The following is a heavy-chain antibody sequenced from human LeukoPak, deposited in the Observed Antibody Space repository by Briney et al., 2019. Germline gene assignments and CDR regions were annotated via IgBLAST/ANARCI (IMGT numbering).Heavy chain of an antibody. Sequence: GGSLRLSCAASGFTFSDYYMGWIRQAPGKGLEWVSYISSSGTYTYYADSVKGRFTISRDNAKNSLYLQMTSLRAEDTAVYYCARDKKVGRPFGWSHFDYWGQGTLVTVSS. CDR2: ISSSGTYT. D-gene: IGHD3-9*01. CDR3: ARDKKVGRPFGWSHFDY. J-gene: IGHJ4*02. V-gene: IGHV3-11*06. CDR1: GFTFSDYY.